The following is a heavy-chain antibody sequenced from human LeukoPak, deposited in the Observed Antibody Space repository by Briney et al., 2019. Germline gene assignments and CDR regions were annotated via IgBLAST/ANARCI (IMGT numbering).Heavy chain of an antibody. V-gene: IGHV3-7*01. CDR1: GFTFSYHW. CDR3: AKDSYSKGDF. CDR2: IKNDGAVK. J-gene: IGHJ4*02. Sequence: SGGSLTLSCAASGFTFSYHWMTWVRQAPGKGLERLANIKNDGAVKTYVGSVKGRLTISRDNAKNSLYLQMNSLRAEDTAVYYCAKDSYSKGDFWGQGVLVTVSS. D-gene: IGHD6-13*01.